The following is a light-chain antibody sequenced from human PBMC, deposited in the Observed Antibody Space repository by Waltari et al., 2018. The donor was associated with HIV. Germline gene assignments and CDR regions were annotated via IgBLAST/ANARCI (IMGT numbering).Light chain of an antibody. CDR2: KAS. Sequence: DIQMTQSPSTLSASVGDRVTITCRASQNINTWLAWYQQRPGKAPRLLIYKASSLETGVPSRFSGSGSGTEFTLTINGLQPEDFATYYCQQFHTYSYTFGQGTELEIK. J-gene: IGKJ2*01. V-gene: IGKV1-5*03. CDR3: QQFHTYSYT. CDR1: QNINTW.